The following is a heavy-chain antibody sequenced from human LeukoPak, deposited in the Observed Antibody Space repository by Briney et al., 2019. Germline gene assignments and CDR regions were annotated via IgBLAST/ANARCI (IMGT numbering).Heavy chain of an antibody. Sequence: PSETLSLPCTVSGGSISSYYWSWIRQPPGKGLEWIGYIYYSGSTNYNPSLKSRVTISVDTSKNQFSLKLSSVTAADTAVYYCASAGTLYYYDSSGYYSLDYWGQGTLVTVSS. J-gene: IGHJ4*02. CDR2: IYYSGST. CDR1: GGSISSYY. D-gene: IGHD3-22*01. V-gene: IGHV4-59*01. CDR3: ASAGTLYYYDSSGYYSLDY.